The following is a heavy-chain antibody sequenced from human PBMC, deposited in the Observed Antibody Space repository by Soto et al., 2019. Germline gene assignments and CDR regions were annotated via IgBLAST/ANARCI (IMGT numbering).Heavy chain of an antibody. CDR3: ARGVDSGYESAFDI. J-gene: IGHJ3*02. CDR1: GGTFSSYA. D-gene: IGHD3-22*01. CDR2: IIPIFGTA. V-gene: IGHV1-69*06. Sequence: SVKVSCKASGGTFSSYAISWVRQAPGQGLEWMGGIIPIFGTANYAQKFQGRVTITADKSTSTAYMELSSLRSEDTAVYYCARGVDSGYESAFDIWGQGTMVTVSS.